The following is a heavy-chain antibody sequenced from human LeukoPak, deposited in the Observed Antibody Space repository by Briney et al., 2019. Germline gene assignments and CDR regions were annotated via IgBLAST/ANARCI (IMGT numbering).Heavy chain of an antibody. J-gene: IGHJ4*02. CDR3: ARGGLWGSFDY. V-gene: IGHV3-7*01. D-gene: IGHD5-18*01. Sequence: GRSLRPSCTASGFTSSSYWMSWVRQAPGKGLEWVANIQQDGSEKYYVDSVKGRFTISRDNAKNSLYLQMNSLRAEDTAVYYCARGGLWGSFDYWGQGTLVTVSS. CDR1: GFTSSSYW. CDR2: IQQDGSEK.